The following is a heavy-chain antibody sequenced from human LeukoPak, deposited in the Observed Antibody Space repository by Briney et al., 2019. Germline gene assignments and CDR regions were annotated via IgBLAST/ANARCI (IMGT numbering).Heavy chain of an antibody. D-gene: IGHD4-17*01. Sequence: GGSLRLSCSASGFMFGTYEMNWVCQAPGKGLEWLSYISYNGRAIYYADSVKGRFTVSRDSAKNSLYLQMNSLRVEDTAVYYCARQDDDYGRYHFDYWGQGTLVTVSS. V-gene: IGHV3-48*03. CDR3: ARQDDDYGRYHFDY. CDR2: ISYNGRAI. CDR1: GFMFGTYE. J-gene: IGHJ4*02.